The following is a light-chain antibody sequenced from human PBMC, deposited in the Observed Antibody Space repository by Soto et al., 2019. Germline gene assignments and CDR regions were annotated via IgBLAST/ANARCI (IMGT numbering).Light chain of an antibody. J-gene: IGLJ1*01. CDR1: GYAVSYQL. CDR3: CSYVGTSNDV. Sequence: SALPQPASGSGAAVRAITLSCSGYAVSYQLVSWYQQQPGKAPKLILYDLTTRPSGVSNRFSGFKSGTTASLAISGLQAEDEGYYYCCSYVGTSNDVFGTGTKVTVL. CDR2: DLT. V-gene: IGLV2-23*02.